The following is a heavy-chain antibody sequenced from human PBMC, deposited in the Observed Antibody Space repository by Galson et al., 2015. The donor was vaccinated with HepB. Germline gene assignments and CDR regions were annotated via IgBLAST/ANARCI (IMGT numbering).Heavy chain of an antibody. CDR1: GFTFSSYA. Sequence: SLRLSCAASGFTFSSYAMHWVRQAPGKGLEWVAVISYDGSNKYYADSVKGRFTISRDNSKNTLYLQMNSLRAEDTAVYYCARGALKAFDGPNWFDPWGQGTLVTVSS. V-gene: IGHV3-30-3*01. J-gene: IGHJ5*02. D-gene: IGHD2-8*01. CDR2: ISYDGSNK. CDR3: ARGALKAFDGPNWFDP.